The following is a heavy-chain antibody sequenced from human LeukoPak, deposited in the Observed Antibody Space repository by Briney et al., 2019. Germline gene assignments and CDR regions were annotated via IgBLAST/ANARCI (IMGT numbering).Heavy chain of an antibody. CDR3: AKDRVGSSSWYPYYFDY. D-gene: IGHD6-13*01. J-gene: IGHJ4*02. V-gene: IGHV3-23*01. CDR1: GFTFSSYA. CDR2: ISGSGGST. Sequence: GGSLRLSCAAPGFTFSSYAMSWVRQAPGKGLEWVSAISGSGGSTYYADSVKGRFTISRDNSKNTLYLQMNSLRAEDTAVYYCAKDRVGSSSWYPYYFDYWGQGTLVTVSS.